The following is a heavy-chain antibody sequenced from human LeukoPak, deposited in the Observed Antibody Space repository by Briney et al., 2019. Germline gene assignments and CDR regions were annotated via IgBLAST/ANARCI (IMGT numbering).Heavy chain of an antibody. CDR3: ARHLVVATYDY. CDR1: GFTFSDYY. Sequence: PGGSLRLSCAASGFTFSDYYMSWIRQAPGKGLEWVSYISSGGSTIYYADSVKGRFTISRGSAKNSLYLQMNSLRAEDTAVYYCARHLVVATYDYWGQGTLVTVSS. J-gene: IGHJ4*02. CDR2: ISSGGSTI. D-gene: IGHD2-21*01. V-gene: IGHV3-11*01.